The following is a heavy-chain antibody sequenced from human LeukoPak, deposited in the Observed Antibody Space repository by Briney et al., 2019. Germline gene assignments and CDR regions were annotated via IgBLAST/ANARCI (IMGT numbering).Heavy chain of an antibody. CDR2: IRSDGGSS. D-gene: IGHD4-23*01. J-gene: IGHJ4*02. CDR3: VRDLDLGGYSSFVS. Sequence: GGSLRLSCAASGFTFSSYFWMHWVRRAPGKGLLWVSRIRSDGGSSTYADSVKGRFTISRDNAKNTLYLQMDTLRAEDMAVYYCVRDLDLGGYSSFVSWGQGTLVTVSS. V-gene: IGHV3-74*01. CDR1: GFTFSSYFW.